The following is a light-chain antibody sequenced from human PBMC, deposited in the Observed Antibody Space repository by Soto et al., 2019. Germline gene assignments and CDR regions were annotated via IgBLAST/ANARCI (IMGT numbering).Light chain of an antibody. V-gene: IGLV1-44*01. CDR1: SSNVGSYT. Sequence: QSVLTQPPSASGTPGQRVTISCSGSSSNVGSYTVYWYQQLPGTAPKVLIYSGNRRSSGVPARSSGSKSGTSASLAISGLQSEDEADYYCAAWDDSLNGVVFGGGTKLTVL. CDR3: AAWDDSLNGVV. J-gene: IGLJ2*01. CDR2: SGN.